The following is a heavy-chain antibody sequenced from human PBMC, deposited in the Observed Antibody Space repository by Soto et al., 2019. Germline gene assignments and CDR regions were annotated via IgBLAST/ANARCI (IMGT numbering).Heavy chain of an antibody. V-gene: IGHV3-30-3*01. CDR3: ARAEPAGFGVMTASHYYGMDV. CDR2: ISYDGSNK. Sequence: VELAESGGGVVQPGRSLRLSCAASGFTFSGYALHWVRQTPGKGLEWMAVISYDGSNKYYAGSVEGPFTVSRDNPKNTLFLQMNSLRTEDTAIYYCARAEPAGFGVMTASHYYGMDVWGQGTTVTVSS. J-gene: IGHJ6*02. D-gene: IGHD3-3*01. CDR1: GFTFSGYA.